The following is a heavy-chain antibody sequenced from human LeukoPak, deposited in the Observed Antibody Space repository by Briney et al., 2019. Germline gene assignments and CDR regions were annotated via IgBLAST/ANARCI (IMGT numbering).Heavy chain of an antibody. CDR1: GYTFTGYY. J-gene: IGHJ4*02. CDR2: INPNSGGT. V-gene: IGHV1-2*02. CDR3: AKVGVAQFDY. Sequence: ASVKVSCKASGYTFTGYYTHWVRQAPGQGLEWMGWINPNSGGTDYAQKFQGRVTMTRDTSINTAYMELSRVRSDDTAVYYCAKVGVAQFDYWGQGTLVTVSS. D-gene: IGHD3-16*01.